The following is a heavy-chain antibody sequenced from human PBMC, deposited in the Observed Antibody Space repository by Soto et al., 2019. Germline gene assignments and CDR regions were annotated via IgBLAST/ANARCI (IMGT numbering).Heavy chain of an antibody. J-gene: IGHJ4*02. V-gene: IGHV4-39*01. CDR3: ARRSYAARSHFDY. D-gene: IGHD5-18*01. CDR2: IYYSGST. CDR1: DGSISSSSYY. Sequence: SETLSLTCTVSDGSISSSSYYWGWIRQPPGKGLEWIGTIYYSGSTYYNPSLESRVTISVDTSRYQFSLKLSSVTAADTAVYYCARRSYAARSHFDYWGQGTLVTVSS.